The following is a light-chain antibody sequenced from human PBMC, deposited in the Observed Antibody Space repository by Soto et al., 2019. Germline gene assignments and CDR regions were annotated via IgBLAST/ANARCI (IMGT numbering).Light chain of an antibody. CDR3: QQYDKWPFA. CDR1: QADTTN. J-gene: IGKJ5*01. CDR2: DVS. Sequence: MTQTTGAVRGTREESASLSCRGGQADTTNFAWYQQKSGQSPRLLIYDVSIRATGVPARFSGTGSETDFTLTISGLQSEDSAVYFCQQYDKWPFAFGQGTRLEI. V-gene: IGKV3-15*01.